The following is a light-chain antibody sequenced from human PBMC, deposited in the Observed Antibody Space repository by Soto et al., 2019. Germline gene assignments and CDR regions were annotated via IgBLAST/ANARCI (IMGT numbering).Light chain of an antibody. CDR1: QSVRNNY. Sequence: EIVLTQSPATLSLSPGERVTLSFRASQSVRNNYLAWYQQIPGQAPRLLIYETYRRATGIPDRFSGSGSGIDFTLTISRLEPEDFAVYLCQQYGGSSRTFGLGTKVDIK. CDR3: QQYGGSSRT. CDR2: ETY. V-gene: IGKV3-20*01. J-gene: IGKJ1*01.